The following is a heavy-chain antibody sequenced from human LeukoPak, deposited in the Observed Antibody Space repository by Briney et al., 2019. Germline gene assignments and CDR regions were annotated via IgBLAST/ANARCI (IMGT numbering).Heavy chain of an antibody. CDR2: IYYSGST. Sequence: PSETLSLTCTVSGGSISSSSYYWGWIRQPPGKGLEWIGYIYYSGSTNYNPSLESRVTISVDTSKNQLSLKLTSVTAADTAVYYCARGGSSSSLNHFDYWGQGTLVTVSS. CDR1: GGSISSSSYY. D-gene: IGHD6-13*01. J-gene: IGHJ4*02. V-gene: IGHV4-61*05. CDR3: ARGGSSSSLNHFDY.